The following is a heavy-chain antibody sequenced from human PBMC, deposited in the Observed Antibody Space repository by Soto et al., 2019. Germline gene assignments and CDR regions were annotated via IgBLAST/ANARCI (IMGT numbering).Heavy chain of an antibody. D-gene: IGHD1-20*01. V-gene: IGHV1-18*01. CDR3: ARDTESNRYND. Sequence: GASVKVSCKTSGYTFSTSGISWVRQAPGQGLEWVGWIRPDNGNRKSAQRLQGRVTLTPDTSASTAYMELRSLTSDDAAMYYCARDTESNRYNDWGQGTLVTVSS. CDR1: GYTFSTSG. J-gene: IGHJ1*01. CDR2: IRPDNGNR.